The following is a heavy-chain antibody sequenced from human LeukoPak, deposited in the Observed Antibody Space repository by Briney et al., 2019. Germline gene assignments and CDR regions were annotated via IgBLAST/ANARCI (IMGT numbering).Heavy chain of an antibody. V-gene: IGHV3-30*02. Sequence: QPGGSLRLSCAASGLTFSSYGMHWVRQAPGKGLEWVAFIRYDGSNKYYADSVKGRFTISRDNSKNTLYLQMNSLRAEDTAVYYCAKDSGYCSSTSRYWPLYYWGQGTLVTVSS. CDR3: AKDSGYCSSTSRYWPLYY. CDR2: IRYDGSNK. J-gene: IGHJ4*02. D-gene: IGHD2-2*03. CDR1: GLTFSSYG.